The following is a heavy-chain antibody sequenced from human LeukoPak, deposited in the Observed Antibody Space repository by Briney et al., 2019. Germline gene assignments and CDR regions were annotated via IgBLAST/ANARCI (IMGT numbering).Heavy chain of an antibody. D-gene: IGHD3-16*01. Sequence: ASVKVSCKTSGYTFIGHHIHWVRQAPGQGLEWMGWINPKNGGANYAPRFRGRVTMTRDRSTSTVYMELTRLTSDDTAVYYCARASFWESPVNWFDPWGQGTLVTVSS. J-gene: IGHJ5*02. CDR3: ARASFWESPVNWFDP. CDR1: GYTFIGHH. V-gene: IGHV1-2*07. CDR2: INPKNGGA.